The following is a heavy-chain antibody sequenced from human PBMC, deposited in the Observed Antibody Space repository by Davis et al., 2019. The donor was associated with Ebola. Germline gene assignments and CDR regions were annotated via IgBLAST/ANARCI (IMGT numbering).Heavy chain of an antibody. Sequence: SETLSLTCTVSGGSIISSSSYWGWIRQPPRKGLEWIGSINYSGNTFYNPSLKSRVTISVDTSKNQFSLRLNTVTAADTAVYYCARVGYCISTSCYARVGWFDPWGQGTLVTVSS. CDR3: ARVGYCISTSCYARVGWFDP. CDR2: INYSGNT. CDR1: GGSIISSSSY. D-gene: IGHD2-2*01. V-gene: IGHV4-39*01. J-gene: IGHJ5*02.